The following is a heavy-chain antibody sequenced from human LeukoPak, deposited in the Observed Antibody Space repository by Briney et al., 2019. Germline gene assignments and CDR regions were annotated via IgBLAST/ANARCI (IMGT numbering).Heavy chain of an antibody. CDR2: ISGSGGST. D-gene: IGHD3-10*02. Sequence: GGSLRLSCAASGFTFSSHAMSWVRQAPGKGLEWVSAISGSGGSTYYADSVKGRFTISRDNAKNSLYLQMNSLRAEDTAVYYCAELGITMVGGVWGKGTTVTISS. J-gene: IGHJ6*04. CDR3: AELGITMVGGV. CDR1: GFTFSSHA. V-gene: IGHV3-23*01.